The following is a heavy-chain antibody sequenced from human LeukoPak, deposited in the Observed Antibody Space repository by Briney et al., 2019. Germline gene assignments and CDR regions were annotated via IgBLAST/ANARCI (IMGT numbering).Heavy chain of an antibody. J-gene: IGHJ3*02. D-gene: IGHD4-17*01. CDR3: ARDRPHTVTPFLGAFDI. Sequence: SVKVSCKASGGTFSSYAISWVRQAPGQGLEWMGRIIPIFGTANYAQKFQGRVTITTDESMSTAYMELSSLRSEDTAVYYCARDRPHTVTPFLGAFDIWGQGTMVTVSS. CDR1: GGTFSSYA. CDR2: IIPIFGTA. V-gene: IGHV1-69*05.